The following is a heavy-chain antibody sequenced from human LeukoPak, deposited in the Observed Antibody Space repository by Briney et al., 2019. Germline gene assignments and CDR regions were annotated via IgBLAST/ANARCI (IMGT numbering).Heavy chain of an antibody. CDR3: ARGSGWFLY. V-gene: IGHV3-7*04. D-gene: IGHD6-19*01. CDR1: GFTFGNHW. J-gene: IGHJ4*02. CDR2: IKEDGSEK. Sequence: PGGSLRHSCAASGFTFGNHWMTWVRQAPGKGLEWVATIKEDGSEKYYVDSVKGRFTISRDNAKSSLYLQMNSLRAEDMALYYCARGSGWFLYWGQGTLVTVSS.